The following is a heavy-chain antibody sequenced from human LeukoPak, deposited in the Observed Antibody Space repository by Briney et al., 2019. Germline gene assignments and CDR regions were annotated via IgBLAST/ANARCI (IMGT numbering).Heavy chain of an antibody. Sequence: GGSLRLSGSASGFTFSSYAMHWVRQAPGKGLEYVSAIGSNGGSTYYADSVKGRFTISRDNSKNTLYLQMSSLRAEDTAVYYCVKDRYYGSGTTFDYWGQGTLVTVSS. D-gene: IGHD3-10*01. CDR1: GFTFSSYA. V-gene: IGHV3-64D*06. J-gene: IGHJ4*02. CDR2: IGSNGGST. CDR3: VKDRYYGSGTTFDY.